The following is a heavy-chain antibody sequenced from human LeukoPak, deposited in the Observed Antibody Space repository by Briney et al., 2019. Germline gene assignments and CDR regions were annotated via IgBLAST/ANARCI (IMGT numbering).Heavy chain of an antibody. CDR2: IKSKTDGGTT. J-gene: IGHJ5*02. CDR3: TTDSPIGYCSGTSCPRGGDWFDP. CDR1: GFSVGHNY. V-gene: IGHV3-15*01. Sequence: GGSLRLSCAASGFSVGHNYMSWVRQAPGKGLEWVGRIKSKTDGGTTERAAPVKGRFTISRDDSKNTLYLQMNSLKTEDTAVYYCTTDSPIGYCSGTSCPRGGDWFDPWGQGTLVTVSS. D-gene: IGHD2-2*01.